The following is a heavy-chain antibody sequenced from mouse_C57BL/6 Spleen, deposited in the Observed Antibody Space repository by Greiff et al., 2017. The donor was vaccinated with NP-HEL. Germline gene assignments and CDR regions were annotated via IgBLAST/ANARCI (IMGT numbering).Heavy chain of an antibody. CDR1: GYSITSGYY. CDR3: ARVPYYSNSAWFAY. D-gene: IGHD2-5*01. Sequence: EVKLVESGPGLVKPSQSLSLTCSVTGYSITSGYYWNWIRQFPGNKLEWMGYISYDGSNNYNPSLKNRISITRDTSKNQFFLKLNSVTTEDTATYYCARVPYYSNSAWFAYWGQGTLVTVSA. J-gene: IGHJ3*01. V-gene: IGHV3-6*01. CDR2: ISYDGSN.